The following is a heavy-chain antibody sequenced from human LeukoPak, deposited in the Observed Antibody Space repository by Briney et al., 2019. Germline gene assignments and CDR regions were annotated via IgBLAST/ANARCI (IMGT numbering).Heavy chain of an antibody. Sequence: GASVKVSCKASGYTFTSYGFSWVRQAPGQGLEWMGWISTYYGNTNYAQELQDRVTMTTDTSTSTAYMELTSLRSDDTAVYYCARVYSTNYYGSGDRPFLFDYWGQGTVVTVSS. CDR1: GYTFTSYG. CDR3: ARVYSTNYYGSGDRPFLFDY. D-gene: IGHD3-10*01. J-gene: IGHJ4*02. CDR2: ISTYYGNT. V-gene: IGHV1-18*01.